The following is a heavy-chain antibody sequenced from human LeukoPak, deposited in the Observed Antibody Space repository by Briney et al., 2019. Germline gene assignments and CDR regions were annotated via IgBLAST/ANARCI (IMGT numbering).Heavy chain of an antibody. CDR1: GFTFSSFA. J-gene: IGHJ4*02. CDR3: AKGLRFFDY. CDR2: IYYDGS. V-gene: IGHV3-30*06. D-gene: IGHD5-12*01. Sequence: GGSLRLSCVASGFTFSSFAMQWVRQAPGKGLEWVAAIYYDGSNYADSGKGRFTISRDNSKSTLYLQLNSLRPEDTAVYYCAKGLRFFDYWGQGTLVTVS.